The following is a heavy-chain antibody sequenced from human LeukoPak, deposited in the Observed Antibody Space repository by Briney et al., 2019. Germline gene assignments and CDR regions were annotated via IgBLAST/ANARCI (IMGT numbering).Heavy chain of an antibody. D-gene: IGHD3-10*01. Sequence: SETLSLTRTVSGGSISSYYWSWIRQPAGKGLEWIGRIYSSGSTDYNPSLKSRVIMSVDTSKNKFSLKLSSVTAADTAVYYCARDSGTTGEVKFDPWGQGTLVTVSS. CDR3: ARDSGTTGEVKFDP. CDR1: GGSISSYY. CDR2: IYSSGST. V-gene: IGHV4-4*07. J-gene: IGHJ5*02.